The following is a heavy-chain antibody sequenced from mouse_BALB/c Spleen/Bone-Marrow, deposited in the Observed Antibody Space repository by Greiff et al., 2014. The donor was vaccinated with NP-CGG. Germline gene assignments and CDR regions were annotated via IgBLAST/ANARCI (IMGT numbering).Heavy chain of an antibody. CDR3: ARTGNYYGSSFDY. J-gene: IGHJ2*01. Sequence: VQLQQSGPELVKPGTSVKMSCKASGYTFTSYVIHWVKQKPGQGLEWIGYINPFNDGTKYNEKFKDKATLTSDKSSNTAYMELSSLTSEDSAVYDCARTGNYYGSSFDYWGQGTTLTVSS. V-gene: IGHV1-14*01. CDR2: INPFNDGT. D-gene: IGHD1-1*01. CDR1: GYTFTSYV.